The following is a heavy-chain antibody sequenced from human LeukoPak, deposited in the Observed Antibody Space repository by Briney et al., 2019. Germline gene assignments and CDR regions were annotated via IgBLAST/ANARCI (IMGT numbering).Heavy chain of an antibody. D-gene: IGHD3-10*01. Sequence: ASVKVSCKASGYTFTSYGISWVRQAPGQGLEWMGWISAYNGNTNYAQKLQGRVTMTTDTSTSTAYMELRSLRSDDTAVYYCARDWKHYYGSGSYSSYYYGMDVWGQGTTVTDSS. J-gene: IGHJ6*01. CDR1: GYTFTSYG. CDR2: ISAYNGNT. V-gene: IGHV1-18*01. CDR3: ARDWKHYYGSGSYSSYYYGMDV.